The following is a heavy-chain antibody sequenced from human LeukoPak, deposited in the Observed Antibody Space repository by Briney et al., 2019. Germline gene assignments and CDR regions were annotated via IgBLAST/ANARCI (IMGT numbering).Heavy chain of an antibody. CDR1: GGSISSGSYY. V-gene: IGHV4-61*09. CDR2: ISTSGST. CDR3: ARADGLTYSSGWYHDY. D-gene: IGHD6-19*01. J-gene: IGHJ4*02. Sequence: SQTLSLTCTVSGGSISSGSYYWSWIRQPAGKGLECIGHISTSGSTNYNPSLKSRVTISVDTSRNQFSLRLSSVTAADTAVYYCARADGLTYSSGWYHDYWGQGTRVTVSS.